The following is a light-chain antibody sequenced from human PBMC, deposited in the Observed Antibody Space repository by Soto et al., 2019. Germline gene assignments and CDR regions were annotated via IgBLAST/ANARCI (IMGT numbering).Light chain of an antibody. V-gene: IGLV2-14*01. CDR1: SSDVGGYNY. J-gene: IGLJ1*01. CDR2: EVT. CDR3: SSFTSRFTFNYI. Sequence: QSALTQPASVSGSPGQSITISCTGTSSDVGGYNYVSWYQQHPGKAPKIINYEVTNRPSGVSNRFSGSKSGNTASLTISGLQAEDDADYYCSSFTSRFTFNYIFGTGTKVTVL.